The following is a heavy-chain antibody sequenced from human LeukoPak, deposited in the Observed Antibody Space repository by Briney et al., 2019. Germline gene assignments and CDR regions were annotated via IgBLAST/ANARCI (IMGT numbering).Heavy chain of an antibody. D-gene: IGHD2-2*01. CDR1: GFTFSSYE. CDR3: ARALFQVPYYFDF. CDR2: ISSSGSTI. J-gene: IGHJ4*02. Sequence: GGSLRLSCAASGFTFSSYEMNWVRQAPGKGLEWVSYISSSGSTIYYADSVKGRFTISRDNARNTLYLQMNSLRAEDTAVYYCARALFQVPYYFDFWGQGTLVTVSS. V-gene: IGHV3-48*03.